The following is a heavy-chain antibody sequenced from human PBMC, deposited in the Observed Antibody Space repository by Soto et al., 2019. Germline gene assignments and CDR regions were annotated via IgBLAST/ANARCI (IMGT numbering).Heavy chain of an antibody. Sequence: PGESLKISCKGSGYSFTSYWIGWVRQMPGKGLEWMGIIYPGDSDTRYSPSFQGQVTISADKSISTAYLQWSSLKASDTAMYYCARHSYDILTGYYYYYYGMDVWGQGTTVTVSS. CDR1: GYSFTSYW. J-gene: IGHJ6*02. CDR2: IYPGDSDT. D-gene: IGHD3-9*01. CDR3: ARHSYDILTGYYYYYYGMDV. V-gene: IGHV5-51*01.